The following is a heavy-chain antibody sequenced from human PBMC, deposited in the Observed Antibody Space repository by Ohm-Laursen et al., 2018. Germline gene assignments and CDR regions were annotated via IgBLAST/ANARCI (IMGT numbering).Heavy chain of an antibody. CDR2: ISGSGGST. CDR1: GFTFSSYA. Sequence: SLRLSCAASGFTFSSYAMSWVRQAPGKGLEWVSAISGSGGSTYYTDSVKGRFTISRDNSKNTPYLQMNSLRAEDTAVYYCAKPLRAMAPYYYGMDVWGQGTTVTVSS. CDR3: AKPLRAMAPYYYGMDV. V-gene: IGHV3-23*01. D-gene: IGHD5-18*01. J-gene: IGHJ6*02.